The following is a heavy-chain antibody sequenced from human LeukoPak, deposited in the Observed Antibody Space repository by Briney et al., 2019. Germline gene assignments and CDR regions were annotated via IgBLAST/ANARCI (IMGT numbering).Heavy chain of an antibody. CDR1: GFTFSTYS. CDR3: ARRITISGVGYYMDV. D-gene: IGHD3-3*01. CDR2: ISSSSNTI. V-gene: IGHV3-48*04. J-gene: IGHJ6*03. Sequence: GGSLRLSCAASGFTFSTYSMNWVRQAPGKGLEWVSYISSSSNTIYYADFVKGRFTISRGNAWNSLYLQMNSLRAEDTAVYYCARRITISGVGYYMDVWGKGTTVTVSS.